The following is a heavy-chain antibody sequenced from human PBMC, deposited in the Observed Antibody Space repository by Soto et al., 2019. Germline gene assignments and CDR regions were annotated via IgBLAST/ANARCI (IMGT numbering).Heavy chain of an antibody. J-gene: IGHJ6*03. Sequence: QVQLQQSGPGLVKPSQTLSLTCTVSGDSISSGPYYWSWIRQHPGKGLEWLGYIYYRGNTYYHPSLKSRLTISVDTSKNQFSLNLSSVTVADTAVYYCARSTVTATDFYYYYMDVWGKGTTVTVSS. CDR3: ARSTVTATDFYYYYMDV. V-gene: IGHV4-31*03. D-gene: IGHD4-4*01. CDR2: IYYRGNT. CDR1: GDSISSGPYY.